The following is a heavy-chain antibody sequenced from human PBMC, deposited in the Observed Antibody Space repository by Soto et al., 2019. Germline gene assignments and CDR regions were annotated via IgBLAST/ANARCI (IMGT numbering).Heavy chain of an antibody. CDR2: IKRKIDGETT. CDR3: AVDAQCSSTNCPGAFDI. J-gene: IGHJ3*02. CDR1: GFTFTDVW. D-gene: IGHD2-2*01. Sequence: EVQLVESGGGLVKPGVSLRLSCAASGFTFTDVWMTWVRQAPGKGLEWVGRIKRKIDGETTDYAAPVKGRFTISRDDLKNTLFLQMNRLKSEDTAVYYCAVDAQCSSTNCPGAFDIWGQGTMVTVSS. V-gene: IGHV3-15*01.